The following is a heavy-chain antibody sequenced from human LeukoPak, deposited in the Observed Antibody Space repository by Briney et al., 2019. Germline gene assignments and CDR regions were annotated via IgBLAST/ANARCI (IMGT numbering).Heavy chain of an antibody. D-gene: IGHD3-22*01. CDR3: ASVSDYYDQYY. V-gene: IGHV3-48*02. Sequence: QSGGSLRISCAASGITVSSNKMNWVRQAPGKGLEWVSYISTSSNTIYYADSVKGRFTISRDNAKNSLYLQMNSLRHEDTAVYYCASVSDYYDQYYWGQGTLVTVSS. J-gene: IGHJ4*02. CDR2: ISTSSNTI. CDR1: GITVSSNK.